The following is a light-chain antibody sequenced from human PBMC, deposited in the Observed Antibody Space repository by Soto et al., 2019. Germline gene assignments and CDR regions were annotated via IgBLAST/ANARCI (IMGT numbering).Light chain of an antibody. CDR2: SGY. CDR1: QSVSSS. CDR3: QQRYSWLRV. Sequence: FVVTQSPDTLSLSPGETATLSCRASQSVSSSVAWYQHKPGQSPRLVVYSGYKRSPGVPARFSGSGSGTDLTLTISSLESDDFAIYYCQQRYSWLRVFGPGTKVDIK. V-gene: IGKV3-11*01. J-gene: IGKJ1*01.